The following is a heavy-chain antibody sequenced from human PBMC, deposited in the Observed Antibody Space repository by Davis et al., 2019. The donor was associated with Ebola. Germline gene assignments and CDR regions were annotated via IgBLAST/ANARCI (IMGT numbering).Heavy chain of an antibody. Sequence: GESLKISCAASGFTFDDYAMHWVRQAPGKGLEWVSLISGDGGSTYYADSVKGRFTISRDNSKNSLYLQMNSLRTEDTALYYCAGGRYFDWLYFDYWGQGTLVTVSS. V-gene: IGHV3-43*02. CDR2: ISGDGGST. CDR3: AGGRYFDWLYFDY. D-gene: IGHD3-9*01. J-gene: IGHJ4*02. CDR1: GFTFDDYA.